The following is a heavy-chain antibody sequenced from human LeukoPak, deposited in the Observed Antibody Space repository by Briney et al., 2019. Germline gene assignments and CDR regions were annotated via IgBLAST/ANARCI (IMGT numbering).Heavy chain of an antibody. CDR1: GYTFTGYY. CDR2: INPNSGGT. J-gene: IGHJ5*02. D-gene: IGHD6-13*01. Sequence: ASVKVSCKASGYTFTGYYMHWVRQAPGQELEWMGWINPNSGGTNYAQKFQGRVTMTRDTSISTAYMELSRLRSDDTAVYYCAFAPGIAAAGPNWFDPWGQGTLVTVSS. V-gene: IGHV1-2*02. CDR3: AFAPGIAAAGPNWFDP.